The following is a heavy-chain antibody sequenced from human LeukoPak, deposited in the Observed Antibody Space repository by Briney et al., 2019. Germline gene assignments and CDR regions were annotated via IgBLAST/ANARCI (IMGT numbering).Heavy chain of an antibody. Sequence: LAGGSLRLSCAASGFTFSSYAMSWFRQAPGKGLEWVSAISGSGGSTDYADSVKGRFTISRDNSKNTLYLQMNSLRAEDTAVYYCAKGGDTAMYYYYYMDVWGKGTTVTVSS. CDR1: GFTFSSYA. V-gene: IGHV3-23*01. D-gene: IGHD5-18*01. J-gene: IGHJ6*03. CDR3: AKGGDTAMYYYYYMDV. CDR2: ISGSGGST.